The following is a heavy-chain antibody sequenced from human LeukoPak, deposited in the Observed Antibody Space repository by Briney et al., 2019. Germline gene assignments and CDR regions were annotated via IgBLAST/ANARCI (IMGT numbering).Heavy chain of an antibody. Sequence: GASVKVSCKASGYTFTSYGISWVRQAPGQGLEWMGWISAYNGNTNYAQKLQGRVTMTTDTSTSTAYMELTSLRSDDTAVYYCARDPPNPYYSNYAHPDYWAREPWSPSPQ. CDR1: GYTFTSYG. CDR2: ISAYNGNT. CDR3: ARDPPNPYYSNYAHPDY. V-gene: IGHV1-18*01. J-gene: IGHJ4*02. D-gene: IGHD4-11*01.